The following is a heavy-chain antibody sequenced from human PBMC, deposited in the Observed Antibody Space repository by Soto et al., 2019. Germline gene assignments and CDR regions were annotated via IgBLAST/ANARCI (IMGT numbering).Heavy chain of an antibody. J-gene: IGHJ4*02. Sequence: ASVKVSCKASGYTFTSYGISWVRQAPGQGLEWMGWISAYNGNTNYAQKLQGRVTMTTDTSTSTAYMELRSLRSDDTAVYYCARERDMYDSSRNFDYWGQGTLVTVSS. D-gene: IGHD3-22*01. CDR1: GYTFTSYG. CDR2: ISAYNGNT. V-gene: IGHV1-18*01. CDR3: ARERDMYDSSRNFDY.